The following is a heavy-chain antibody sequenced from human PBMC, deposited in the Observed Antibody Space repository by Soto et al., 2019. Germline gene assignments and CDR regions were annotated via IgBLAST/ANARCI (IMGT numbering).Heavy chain of an antibody. Sequence: GGSLRLSCAASGFTFSSYAMHWVRQAPGKGLEWVAVISYDGSNKYYADSVKGRFTISRDNSKNTLYLQMNSLRAEDTAVYYCARDRSSGWYLGAFDYRGQGTLVTVSS. CDR2: ISYDGSNK. CDR3: ARDRSSGWYLGAFDY. D-gene: IGHD6-19*01. J-gene: IGHJ4*02. CDR1: GFTFSSYA. V-gene: IGHV3-30-3*01.